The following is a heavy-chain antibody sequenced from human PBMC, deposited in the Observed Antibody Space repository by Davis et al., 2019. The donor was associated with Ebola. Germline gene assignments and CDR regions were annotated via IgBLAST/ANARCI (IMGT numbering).Heavy chain of an antibody. CDR3: AREYSSSSTYYYYGMDV. D-gene: IGHD6-6*01. CDR1: GGSISSSSYY. CDR2: IYYSGST. Sequence: MPSETLSLTCTVSGGSISSSSYYWGWIRQPPGKGLEWIGSIYYSGSTYYNPSLKSRVTISVDTSKNQFSLKLSSVTAADTAVYYCAREYSSSSTYYYYGMDVWGQGTTVTVSS. V-gene: IGHV4-39*07. J-gene: IGHJ6*02.